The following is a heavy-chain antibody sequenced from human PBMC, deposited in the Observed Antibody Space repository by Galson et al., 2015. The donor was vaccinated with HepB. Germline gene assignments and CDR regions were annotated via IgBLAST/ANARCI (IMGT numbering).Heavy chain of an antibody. CDR3: ARGEYYYDSSGCYYDGWAFDY. Sequence: CAISGDSVSSNSAAWNWIRQSPSRGLEWLGRTYYRSKWYNDYAVSVKSRITINPDTSKNQFSLQVNSVTPEDTAVYYCARGEYYYDSSGCYYDGWAFDYWGQGTLVTVSS. CDR2: TYYRSKWYN. J-gene: IGHJ4*02. D-gene: IGHD3-22*01. V-gene: IGHV6-1*01. CDR1: GDSVSSNSAA.